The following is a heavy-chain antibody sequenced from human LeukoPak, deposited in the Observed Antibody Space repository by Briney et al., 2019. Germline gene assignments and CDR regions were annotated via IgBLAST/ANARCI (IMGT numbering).Heavy chain of an antibody. Sequence: PSETLSLTCTVSGGSISSSSYYWGWIRQPPGKGLEWIGSIYTSGSTNYNPSLKSRVTISVDTSKNQFSLKLSSVTAADTAVYYCARGEASYQWLVPYYYYYMDVWGKGTTVTISS. CDR2: IYTSGST. D-gene: IGHD6-19*01. CDR3: ARGEASYQWLVPYYYYYMDV. J-gene: IGHJ6*03. V-gene: IGHV4-39*07. CDR1: GGSISSSSYY.